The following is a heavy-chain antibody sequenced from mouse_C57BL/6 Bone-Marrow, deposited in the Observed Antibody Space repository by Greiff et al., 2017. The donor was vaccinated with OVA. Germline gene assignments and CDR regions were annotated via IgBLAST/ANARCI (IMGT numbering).Heavy chain of an antibody. CDR3: TRTDYDGYCFDY. J-gene: IGHJ2*01. V-gene: IGHV1-15*01. Sequence: LVESGAELVRPGASVTLSCKASGYTFTDYEMHWVKQTPVHGLEWIGAIDPETGGTAYNQKFKGKAILTADKSSRTAYMELRSLTSDDSAVYYCTRTDYDGYCFDYWGQGTTLTVSS. CDR2: IDPETGGT. D-gene: IGHD2-3*01. CDR1: GYTFTDYE.